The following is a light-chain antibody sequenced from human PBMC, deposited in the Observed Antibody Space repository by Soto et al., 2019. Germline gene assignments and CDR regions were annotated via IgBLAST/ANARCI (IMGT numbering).Light chain of an antibody. Sequence: SVLTQPPPAYGSPGQSVTIPCTGTGSDVGGYYHVSWYQQHPGKAPKLMIYEVTKRPAGVPDRFSGSKSGNTASLTVSGLQAEDEADYYCSSDAGNYNYVFGTGTKVTVL. CDR3: SSDAGNYNYV. V-gene: IGLV2-8*01. CDR2: EVT. CDR1: GSDVGGYYH. J-gene: IGLJ1*01.